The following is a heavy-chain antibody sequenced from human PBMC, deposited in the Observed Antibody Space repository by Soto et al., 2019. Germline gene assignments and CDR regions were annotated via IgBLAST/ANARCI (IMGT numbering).Heavy chain of an antibody. D-gene: IGHD6-13*01. CDR2: IIPIFGTA. Sequence: GASVKVSCKSSGGTFSSYAISWVRQAPGQGLEWMGGIIPIFGTANYAQKFQGRVTITADESTSTAYMELSSLRSEDTAVYYCAREAAAGHYYYGMDVWGQGTTVTVSS. CDR1: GGTFSSYA. J-gene: IGHJ6*02. V-gene: IGHV1-69*13. CDR3: AREAAAGHYYYGMDV.